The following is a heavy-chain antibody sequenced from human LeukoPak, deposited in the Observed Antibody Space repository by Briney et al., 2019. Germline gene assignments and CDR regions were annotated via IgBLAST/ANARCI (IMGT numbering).Heavy chain of an antibody. CDR1: GGSISSGGYY. CDR2: IYYSGST. V-gene: IGHV4-31*03. Sequence: PSQTLSLTCTVSGGSISSGGYYWSWIRQHPGKGLEWIGYIYYSGSTYYNPSLKSRVTISVDTSKNQFSLKLSSVTAADTAVNYCARYYYDSSGYRRDYYYYGMDVWGQGTTVTVSS. J-gene: IGHJ6*02. D-gene: IGHD3-22*01. CDR3: ARYYYDSSGYRRDYYYYGMDV.